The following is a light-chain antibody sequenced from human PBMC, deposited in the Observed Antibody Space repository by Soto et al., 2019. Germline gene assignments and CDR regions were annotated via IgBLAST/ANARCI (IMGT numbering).Light chain of an antibody. V-gene: IGKV3-20*01. CDR1: QNIRGNE. CDR3: QDYGTSAPWT. Sequence: VLTQSPGTLSLSPGERTTLSCRASQNIRGNELAWYQQKPGQPPRLLIYRGSSRAPGIPDRFSGGGSGTEFTLTISRLEPEDFAVYYCQDYGTSAPWTFGQGTRVEIK. J-gene: IGKJ1*01. CDR2: RGS.